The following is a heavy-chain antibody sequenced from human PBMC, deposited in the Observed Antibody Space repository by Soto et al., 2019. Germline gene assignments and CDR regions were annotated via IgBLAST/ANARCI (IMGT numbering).Heavy chain of an antibody. CDR3: ARGYYYGSGRPTPGGMDV. V-gene: IGHV1-18*01. CDR1: GYTFTNYD. J-gene: IGHJ6*02. Sequence: QVHLVQSGAEVKKPGASVKVSCKASGYTFTNYDINWVQQAPGQGLEWMGWISTYTGNTNYAQKLQGRVTMTTDTSTSTAHMERRSRRSDDTAVYYWARGYYYGSGRPTPGGMDVWGQGTTVTVSS. D-gene: IGHD3-10*01. CDR2: ISTYTGNT.